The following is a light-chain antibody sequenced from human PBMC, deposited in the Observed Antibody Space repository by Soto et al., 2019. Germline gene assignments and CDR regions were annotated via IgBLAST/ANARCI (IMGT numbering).Light chain of an antibody. CDR3: CSYAGGSSYV. J-gene: IGLJ1*01. V-gene: IGLV2-23*01. Sequence: QSVLTQPASVSGSDGQSITISCTGSSSDVGSYNHVSWYQQRPGKAPKFMIYEGNKRPSGVSNRFSGSKSGNTASLIISGLQGDDEADYYCCSYAGGSSYVFGAGTKLTAL. CDR2: EGN. CDR1: SSDVGSYNH.